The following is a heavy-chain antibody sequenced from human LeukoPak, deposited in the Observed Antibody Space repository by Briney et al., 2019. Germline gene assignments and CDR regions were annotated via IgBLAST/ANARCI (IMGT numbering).Heavy chain of an antibody. CDR3: ARALGATKDDAFDI. CDR1: GGSISSYY. Sequence: SETLSLTCTVSGGSISSYYWSWIRQPPGKGLEWIGYIYYSGSTNYNPSLKSRVTISVDTSKNQFSLKLSSVTAADTAVYYCARALGATKDDAFDIWGQGTMVTVSS. CDR2: IYYSGST. V-gene: IGHV4-59*01. J-gene: IGHJ3*02. D-gene: IGHD1-26*01.